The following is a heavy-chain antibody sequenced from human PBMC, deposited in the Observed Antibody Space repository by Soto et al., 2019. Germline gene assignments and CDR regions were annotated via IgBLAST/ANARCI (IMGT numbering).Heavy chain of an antibody. V-gene: IGHV3-23*01. J-gene: IGHJ6*02. CDR2: ISDSGTST. CDR1: GFILSSYA. CDR3: AKGPTIFGVVITFEYYYGMDV. Sequence: GGSLRLSCAASGFILSSYAMSWVRQAPGKGLEWVSAISDSGTSTYYADPVKGRFTISGDNSKNTVYLQMNSLRAEDTAVYYCAKGPTIFGVVITFEYYYGMDVWGQGTTVTVSS. D-gene: IGHD3-3*01.